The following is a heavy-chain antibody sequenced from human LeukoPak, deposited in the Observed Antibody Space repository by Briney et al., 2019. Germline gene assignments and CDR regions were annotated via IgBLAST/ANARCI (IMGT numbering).Heavy chain of an antibody. D-gene: IGHD3-22*01. CDR1: GGSISSSSDY. J-gene: IGHJ3*02. V-gene: IGHV4-39*07. CDR2: IYYHENT. Sequence: SETLSLTCTVSGGSISSSSDYWGWIRQAPGKGLEWIGSIYYHENTYYNSSLKSRVTISVDKSKNQFSLKLSSVTAADTAVYYCASTLDYYDSSGPFVEAGVAFDIWGQGTMVTVSS. CDR3: ASTLDYYDSSGPFVEAGVAFDI.